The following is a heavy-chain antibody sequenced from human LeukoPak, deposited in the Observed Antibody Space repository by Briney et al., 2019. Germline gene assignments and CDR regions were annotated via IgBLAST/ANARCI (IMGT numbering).Heavy chain of an antibody. Sequence: ASVKVSCKASGYTFSGYYIFWVRRAPGQGLEWMGWINPNSGGTNYAPEFQGRLTMTRDTSITTAYVELRTLRSDDTAVYYCALIGDHAWFDPWGQGTLVTVSS. D-gene: IGHD3-10*01. J-gene: IGHJ5*02. CDR3: ALIGDHAWFDP. CDR2: INPNSGGT. CDR1: GYTFSGYY. V-gene: IGHV1-2*02.